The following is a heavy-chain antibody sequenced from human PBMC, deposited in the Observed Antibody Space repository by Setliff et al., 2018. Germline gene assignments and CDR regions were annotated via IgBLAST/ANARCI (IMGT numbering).Heavy chain of an antibody. J-gene: IGHJ3*02. V-gene: IGHV5-51*01. CDR1: GYSFTNYW. Sequence: PGESLKISCKGSGYSFTNYWIGWVRQMPGKGLEWMGIIYPGDSDTRYSPSFQGQVTISADKSSSTAYLQWSSLKASDTAMYYCARQTIFGSDAFDIWGQGTMVTVSS. CDR2: IYPGDSDT. CDR3: ARQTIFGSDAFDI. D-gene: IGHD3-3*01.